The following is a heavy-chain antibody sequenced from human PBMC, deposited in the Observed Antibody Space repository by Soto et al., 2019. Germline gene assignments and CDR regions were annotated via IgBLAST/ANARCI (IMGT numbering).Heavy chain of an antibody. V-gene: IGHV5-51*01. Sequence: HGESLKISCKGSGYSFTSYWIGWVRQMPGKGLEWMGIIYPGDSDTRYSPSFQGQVTISADKSISTAYLQWSSLKASDTAMYYCARHVGGIQWLARKGVSDYWGQGTLVTVSS. D-gene: IGHD6-19*01. CDR2: IYPGDSDT. CDR3: ARHVGGIQWLARKGVSDY. J-gene: IGHJ4*02. CDR1: GYSFTSYW.